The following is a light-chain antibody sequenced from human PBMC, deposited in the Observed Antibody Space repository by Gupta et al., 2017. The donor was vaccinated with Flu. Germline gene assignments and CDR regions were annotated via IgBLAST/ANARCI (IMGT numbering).Light chain of an antibody. CDR2: DVS. CDR3: CSYAGSYNYV. Sequence: QSALTQPRSVSGSPGQSVNISCTGTSSDVGGSNYVSWSQQHPGKAPKLMIYDVSKRPSGVPDRFSGSKSGNTASLTISGLQAEDEADYYCCSYAGSYNYVFGTGTKVTVL. V-gene: IGLV2-11*01. CDR1: SSDVGGSNY. J-gene: IGLJ1*01.